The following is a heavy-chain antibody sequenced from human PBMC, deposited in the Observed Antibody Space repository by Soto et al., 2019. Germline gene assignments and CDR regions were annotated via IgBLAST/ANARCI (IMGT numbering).Heavy chain of an antibody. V-gene: IGHV4-34*01. CDR1: GGSFSGYY. D-gene: IGHD4-17*01. CDR2: INHSGST. Sequence: QVQLQQWGAGLLKPSETLSLTCAVYGGSFSGYYWSWIRQPPGKGLEWIGEINHSGSTNYNPSLKSRVTISVDTSKNQFSLKLSSVTAADTAVYYCARLMTTVTFDYWGQGTLVTVSS. J-gene: IGHJ4*02. CDR3: ARLMTTVTFDY.